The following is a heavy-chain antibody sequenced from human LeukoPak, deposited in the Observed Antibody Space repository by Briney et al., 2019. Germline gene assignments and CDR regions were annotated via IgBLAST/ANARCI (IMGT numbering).Heavy chain of an antibody. D-gene: IGHD4-23*01. CDR3: ARGWLAETTVVTPYNY. CDR1: GGIFSSYA. J-gene: IGHJ4*02. Sequence: SVKVSCKASGGIFSSYAISWVRQAPGQGLEWMGGIIPIFGTAVYAQKFQGRVTITAVESMSTVYMELSSLRSEDTAIYYCARGWLAETTVVTPYNYWGQGTLVTVSS. V-gene: IGHV1-69*13. CDR2: IIPIFGTA.